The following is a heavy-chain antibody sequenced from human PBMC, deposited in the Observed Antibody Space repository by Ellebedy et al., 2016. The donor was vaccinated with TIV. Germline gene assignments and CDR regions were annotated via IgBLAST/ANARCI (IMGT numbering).Heavy chain of an antibody. CDR3: ARHPELTDTDMRKRFYFDY. D-gene: IGHD5-18*01. V-gene: IGHV4-39*01. Sequence: SETLSLXXSVSGGSIRSNTFFWGWVRQPPGKGLEWIGTIYNSGVTYYHPSLKSRVTISVDTSKNQFSLKLSSVTAADTAVYYCARHPELTDTDMRKRFYFDYWGQGALVTVAS. J-gene: IGHJ4*02. CDR2: IYNSGVT. CDR1: GGSIRSNTFF.